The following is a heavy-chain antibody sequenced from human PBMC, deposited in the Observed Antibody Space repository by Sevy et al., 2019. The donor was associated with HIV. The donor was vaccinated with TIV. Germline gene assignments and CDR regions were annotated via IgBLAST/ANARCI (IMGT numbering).Heavy chain of an antibody. Sequence: GGSLRLSCAASGFIFSDYWMTWVRQAPGQGLKWVATIRLDGSARYYASSVKGRFTISRDNAKNSLFLQMNSLRVEDTAVYYCARAFRREAYTPDYWGQGSLVTVSS. V-gene: IGHV3-7*03. CDR2: IRLDGSAR. CDR3: ARAFRREAYTPDY. J-gene: IGHJ4*02. D-gene: IGHD4-4*01. CDR1: GFIFSDYW.